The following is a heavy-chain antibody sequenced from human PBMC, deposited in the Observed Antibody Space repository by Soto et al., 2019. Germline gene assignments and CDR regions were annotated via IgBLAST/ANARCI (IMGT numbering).Heavy chain of an antibody. J-gene: IGHJ4*02. V-gene: IGHV4-59*01. CDR2: IYYIGST. CDR1: GGTISSFY. D-gene: IGHD6-19*01. Sequence: SETLSLTCTVCGGTISSFYWSWIRQSPGKGLEWIGYIYYIGSTNFNPSLKSRVTISLDMSKNQFSLKLSSVTAADTAVYFCARGPGRAEAGKFDYWGQGTLVTVSS. CDR3: ARGPGRAEAGKFDY.